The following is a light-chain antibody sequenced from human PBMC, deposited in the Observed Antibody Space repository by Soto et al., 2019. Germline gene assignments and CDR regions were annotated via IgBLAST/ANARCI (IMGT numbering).Light chain of an antibody. J-gene: IGKJ1*01. Sequence: DIQLTQCPSSLSASVGDRITITCRASQSITTWLAWYQQKPGQAPKVLIYQVSNLQDGVPSRFSGSGSGKEFILTISSLQPDDFATYYCQQYDSHWTFGQGTKVEMK. V-gene: IGKV1-5*03. CDR1: QSITTW. CDR2: QVS. CDR3: QQYDSHWT.